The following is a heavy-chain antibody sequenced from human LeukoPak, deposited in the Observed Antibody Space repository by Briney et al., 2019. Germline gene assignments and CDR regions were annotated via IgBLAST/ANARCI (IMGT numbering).Heavy chain of an antibody. CDR3: STVTVTSDY. CDR1: GFTFSSYE. V-gene: IGHV3-48*03. CDR2: ISSSGSTI. D-gene: IGHD4-17*01. J-gene: IGHJ4*02. Sequence: GGSLRLSCAASGFTFSSYEMHWVRQAPGKGLEWVSYISSSGSTIYYADSVKGRFTISRDNAKNSLYLQMNSLRAEDTAVYYCSTVTVTSDYWGQGTLVTVSS.